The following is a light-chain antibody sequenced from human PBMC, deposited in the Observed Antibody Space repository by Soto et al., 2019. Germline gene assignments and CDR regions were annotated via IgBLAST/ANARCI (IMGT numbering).Light chain of an antibody. CDR2: LGS. CDR1: QSLLHGTGYNY. V-gene: IGKV2-28*01. J-gene: IGKJ3*01. CDR3: VQVLQTPVT. Sequence: DIVMTQSPLSLPVTPGEPASISCRSSQSLLHGTGYNYLDWYLQKPGQSPQLLIQLGSMRASGVPDRFSGRGSGTDFTLKISRVKAEDVGAYYCVQVLQTPVTFGPGTKVDI.